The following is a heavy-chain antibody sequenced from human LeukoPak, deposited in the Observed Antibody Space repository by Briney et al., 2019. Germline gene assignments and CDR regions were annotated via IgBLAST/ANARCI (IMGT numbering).Heavy chain of an antibody. CDR1: GFTFTSYA. V-gene: IGHV3-23*01. Sequence: PGGSLRLSCAASGFTFTSYAMSWVRQAPGKGLEWVSSVSGTGITTFYADSVKGRFTVSRDNSKDTVYLQMNSLRGEDTAVYYCAKELRGFDYWGQGSLVTVSS. CDR3: AKELRGFDY. J-gene: IGHJ4*02. CDR2: VSGTGITT.